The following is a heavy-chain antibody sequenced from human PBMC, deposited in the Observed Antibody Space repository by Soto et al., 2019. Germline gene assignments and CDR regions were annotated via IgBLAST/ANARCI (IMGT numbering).Heavy chain of an antibody. Sequence: QVQLQESGPGLVKPSGTLSLTCAVSGASIRSTDWWSWVRQSPGKGLEWLGEVSETGGTHYNPSLHSRVTMSVDKSTNQFSLSLNSVTAADAAVYYCARTLYTSGSRMDVWGQGTTVTVSS. J-gene: IGHJ6*02. CDR3: ARTLYTSGSRMDV. V-gene: IGHV4-4*02. CDR1: GASIRSTDW. D-gene: IGHD3-10*01. CDR2: VSETGGT.